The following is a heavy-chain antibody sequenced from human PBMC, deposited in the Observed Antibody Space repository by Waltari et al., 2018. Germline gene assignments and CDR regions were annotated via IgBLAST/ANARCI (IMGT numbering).Heavy chain of an antibody. CDR3: ARVDYCSSTSCLGGAFDI. J-gene: IGHJ3*02. Sequence: QVQLVQSGAEVKKPGSSVKVSCKASGGTFSSDAISWVRPAPGPGLEWMGGIIPIFGTANYAQKFQGRVTITADESTSTAYMELSSLRSEDTAVYYCARVDYCSSTSCLGGAFDIWGQGTMVTVSS. CDR2: IIPIFGTA. V-gene: IGHV1-69*12. D-gene: IGHD2-2*01. CDR1: GGTFSSDA.